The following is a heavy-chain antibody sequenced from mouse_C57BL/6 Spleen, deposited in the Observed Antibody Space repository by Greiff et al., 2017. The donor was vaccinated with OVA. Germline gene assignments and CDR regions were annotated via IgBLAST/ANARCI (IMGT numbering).Heavy chain of an antibody. CDR1: GYTFTDYN. CDR3: ATRQLRYVAFDY. Sequence: EVKLMESGPELVKPGASVKIPCKASGYTFTDYNMDWVKQSHGKSLEWIGDINPNNGGTIYNQKFKGKATLTVDKSSSTAYMELRSLTSEDTAVYYCATRQLRYVAFDYWGQGTTRTVSS. CDR2: INPNNGGT. V-gene: IGHV1-18*01. D-gene: IGHD3-2*02. J-gene: IGHJ2*01.